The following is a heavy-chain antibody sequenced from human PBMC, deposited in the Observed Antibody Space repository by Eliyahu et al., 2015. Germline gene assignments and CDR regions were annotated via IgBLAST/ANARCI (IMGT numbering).Heavy chain of an antibody. D-gene: IGHD3-10*01. J-gene: IGHJ6*02. V-gene: IGHV3-23*01. CDR2: ISGSGGST. CDR3: AKNSGYYYYGMDV. CDR1: GFXFSSYA. Sequence: EVQLLESGGGLVQPGGSLRLSCAASGFXFSSYAMCWVRQAPGKGXEWVSAISGSGGSTYYADSVKGRFTISRDNSKNTLYLQMNSLRAEDTAVYYCAKNSGYYYYGMDVWGQGTTVTVSS.